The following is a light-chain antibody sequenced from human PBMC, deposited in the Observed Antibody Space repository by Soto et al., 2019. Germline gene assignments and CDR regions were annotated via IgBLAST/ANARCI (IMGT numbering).Light chain of an antibody. V-gene: IGLV1-47*02. CDR1: SSNIGNDS. CDR3: ASWDDNLRGYV. Sequence: QSVLTQPPSASGTPGQRITISCSGSSSNIGNDSVYWYQQLPGTAPKLLIYHDNQRPSGVPDRFSGSKSGTSASLVIGGLRSEDEADYYCASWDDNLRGYVFGTATKLTVL. CDR2: HDN. J-gene: IGLJ1*01.